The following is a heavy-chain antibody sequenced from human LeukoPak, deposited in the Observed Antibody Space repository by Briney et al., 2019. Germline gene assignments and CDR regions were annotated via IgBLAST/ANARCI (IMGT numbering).Heavy chain of an antibody. CDR1: GCTFKTYG. V-gene: IGHV1-18*04. J-gene: IGHJ3*02. D-gene: IGHD2-15*01. CDR3: ARGMEDVVVIAATPFDI. CDR2: ISAFNANT. Sequence: ASVEVSCKASGCTFKTYGFAWVRQAPGQQLEWMGWISAFNANTYYAQSLQGRVTMTTDTSTSTAYMELRNLRSDNTAVYYCARGMEDVVVIAATPFDIWGQGTMVTVSS.